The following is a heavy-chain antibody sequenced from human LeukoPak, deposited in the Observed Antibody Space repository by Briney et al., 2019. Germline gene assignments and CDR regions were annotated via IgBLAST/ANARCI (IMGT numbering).Heavy chain of an antibody. CDR3: ARRRSGWYLGWFDP. V-gene: IGHV4-59*01. D-gene: IGHD6-19*01. Sequence: PSETLSLTCTVSGGSISSYYWSWIRQPPGKGLEWIGYIYYSGSTNYNPSLKSRVTISVDTSKNQFSLKLSSVTAADTAVYYCARRRSGWYLGWFDPWGQGTLVTVSS. CDR1: GGSISSYY. J-gene: IGHJ5*02. CDR2: IYYSGST.